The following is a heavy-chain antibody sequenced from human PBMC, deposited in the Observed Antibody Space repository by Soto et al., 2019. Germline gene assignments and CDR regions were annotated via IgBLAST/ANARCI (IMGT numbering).Heavy chain of an antibody. Sequence: SGPTLVNPTQTLTLTCTFSGFSLSTSGMCVSWIRQPPGKALEWLARIDWDDDKYYSTSLKTRLTISKDTSKNQVVLTMTNMDPVDTATYYCARIRVYCSSTSCYPDAFDIWGQGTMVTVSS. CDR1: GFSLSTSGMC. J-gene: IGHJ3*02. CDR3: ARIRVYCSSTSCYPDAFDI. V-gene: IGHV2-70*11. CDR2: IDWDDDK. D-gene: IGHD2-2*01.